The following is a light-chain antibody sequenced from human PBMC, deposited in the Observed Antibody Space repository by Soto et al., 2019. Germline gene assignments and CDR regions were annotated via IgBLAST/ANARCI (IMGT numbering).Light chain of an antibody. CDR1: QSVSSSS. V-gene: IGKV3-20*01. CDR2: GAS. Sequence: EIVLTQSPGTLSLSPGERATLSCRASQSVSSSSLAWYQQKPGQAPRLLIYGASSRATGIPDRFSGSGSGVDLALTVSRMEPEDFAVYYCQQYGRLPWTFGQGTKVEIK. J-gene: IGKJ1*01. CDR3: QQYGRLPWT.